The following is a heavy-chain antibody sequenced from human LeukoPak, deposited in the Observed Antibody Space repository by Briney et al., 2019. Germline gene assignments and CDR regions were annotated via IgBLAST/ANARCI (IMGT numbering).Heavy chain of an antibody. V-gene: IGHV4-4*07. CDR2: IYTSGST. CDR1: GGSISSYY. CDR3: ARDVLWFGELRSDYYYYGMDV. Sequence: SSETLSLTCTASGGSISSYYWSWIRQPAGKGLEWIGRIYTSGSTNYNPSLKSRVTMSVDTSKNQFSLKLSSVTAADTAVYYCARDVLWFGELRSDYYYYGMDVWGQGTTVTVSS. J-gene: IGHJ6*02. D-gene: IGHD3-10*01.